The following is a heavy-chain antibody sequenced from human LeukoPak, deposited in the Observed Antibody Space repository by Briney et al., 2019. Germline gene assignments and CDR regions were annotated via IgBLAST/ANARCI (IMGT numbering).Heavy chain of an antibody. V-gene: IGHV4-59*08. CDR1: GGSISSYY. Sequence: SETLSLTCTVSGGSISSYYWNWIRQPPGKGLEWIGYIYSSGSTNYNPSLKSRVTMSLDTSKNQFSLKLNSVTAADTTVYYCARQSQGYCRSTSCHTWFDPWGQGTLVTVSS. J-gene: IGHJ5*02. CDR2: IYSSGST. CDR3: ARQSQGYCRSTSCHTWFDP. D-gene: IGHD2-2*01.